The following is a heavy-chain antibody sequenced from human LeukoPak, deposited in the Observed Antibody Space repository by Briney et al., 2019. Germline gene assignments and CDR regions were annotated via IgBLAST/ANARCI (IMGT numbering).Heavy chain of an antibody. CDR3: ARDETPTNGYDSYDF. CDR2: IWYDGSNK. CDR1: GFTFSSYG. V-gene: IGHV3-33*01. J-gene: IGHJ4*02. D-gene: IGHD5-12*01. Sequence: ESGRSLRLSCAASGFTFSSYGMHWVRQAPGKGLEWVAVIWYDGSNKYYADSVKGRFTISRDNSKNTLYLQMNSLRAEDTAVYYCARDETPTNGYDSYDFWGQGTLVTVST.